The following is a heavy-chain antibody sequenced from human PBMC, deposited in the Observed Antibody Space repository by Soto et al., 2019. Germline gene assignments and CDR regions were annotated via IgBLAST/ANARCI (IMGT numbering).Heavy chain of an antibody. CDR1: GYTFTSYG. V-gene: IGHV1-18*01. D-gene: IGHD3-22*01. CDR2: VSAYNGNT. Sequence: ASVKVSCKASGYTFTSYGISWVRQAPGQGLEWMGWVSAYNGNTNYAQKLQGRVTMTTDTSTSTAYMELRSLRSDDTAVYYCARVMYYYDSSGYPSQYYFDYWGQGTLVTVSS. J-gene: IGHJ4*02. CDR3: ARVMYYYDSSGYPSQYYFDY.